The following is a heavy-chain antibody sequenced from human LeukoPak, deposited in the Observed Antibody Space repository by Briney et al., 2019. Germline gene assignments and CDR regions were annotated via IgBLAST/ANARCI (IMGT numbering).Heavy chain of an antibody. V-gene: IGHV4-34*01. J-gene: IGHJ6*02. CDR3: ARDRRNSGYDKSYYYYYGMDV. CDR2: ISHSGST. CDR1: GGSFSGYY. Sequence: PSETLSLTCAVYGGSFSGYYWSWIRQPPGKGLEWIGEISHSGSTNYNPSLKSRVTISVDTSKNQFSLKLSSVTAADTAVYYCARDRRNSGYDKSYYYYYGMDVWGQGTTVTVSS. D-gene: IGHD5-12*01.